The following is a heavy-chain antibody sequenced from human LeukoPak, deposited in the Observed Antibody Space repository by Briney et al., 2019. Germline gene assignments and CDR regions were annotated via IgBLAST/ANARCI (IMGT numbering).Heavy chain of an antibody. CDR2: ISSSSSYI. CDR1: GFTFSSYS. CDR3: ASGGNYDYGDYDVDY. V-gene: IGHV3-21*01. J-gene: IGHJ4*02. Sequence: PGGSLRLSCAASGFTFSSYSMNWVRQAPGKGLEWVSSISSSSSYIYYADSVKGRFTISRDNAKNSLYLQMNSLRAEDTAVYYCASGGNYDYGDYDVDYWGQGTLVTVSS. D-gene: IGHD4-17*01.